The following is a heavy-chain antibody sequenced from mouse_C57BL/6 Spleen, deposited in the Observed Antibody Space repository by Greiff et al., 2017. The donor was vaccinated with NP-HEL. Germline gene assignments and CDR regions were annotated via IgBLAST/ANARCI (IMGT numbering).Heavy chain of an antibody. CDR3: TAPIATVVADY. Sequence: QVQLQQSGAELVRPGASVTLSCKASGYTFTDYEMHWVKQTPVHGLEWIGAIDPENGGTAYNQKFKGKATLTADKSSSTAYMELRSLTSEDSAVYYCTAPIATVVADYWGQGTTLTVSA. CDR1: GYTFTDYE. J-gene: IGHJ2*01. V-gene: IGHV1-15*01. CDR2: IDPENGGT. D-gene: IGHD1-1*01.